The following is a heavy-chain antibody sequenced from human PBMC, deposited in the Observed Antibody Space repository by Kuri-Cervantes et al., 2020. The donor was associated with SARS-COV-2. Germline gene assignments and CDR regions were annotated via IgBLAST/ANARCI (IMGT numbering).Heavy chain of an antibody. Sequence: SETLSLTCAVYGGSFSGYYWSWIRQSPGKGLEWIGYIYYSGSTNYNPSLKSRVTISVDTSKNQFSLKLSSVTAADTAVYCCARERVAAAGRQYYYYGMDVWGQGTTVTVSS. CDR3: ARERVAAAGRQYYYYGMDV. CDR1: GGSFSGYY. J-gene: IGHJ6*02. V-gene: IGHV4-59*01. CDR2: IYYSGST. D-gene: IGHD6-13*01.